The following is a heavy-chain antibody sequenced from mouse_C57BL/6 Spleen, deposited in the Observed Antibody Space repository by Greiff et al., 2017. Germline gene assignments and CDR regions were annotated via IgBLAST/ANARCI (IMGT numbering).Heavy chain of an antibody. CDR2: ISDGGSYT. V-gene: IGHV5-4*01. D-gene: IGHD3-2*02. CDR3: AREEKTAQAFFGY. Sequence: EVHLVESGGGLVKPGGSLKLSCAASGFTFSSYAMSWVRQTPEKRLEWVATISDGGSYTYYPDNVKGRCTISRDNAKNKLYLQMSHLKSEDTAMYYCAREEKTAQAFFGYWGQGTTLTVSS. J-gene: IGHJ2*01. CDR1: GFTFSSYA.